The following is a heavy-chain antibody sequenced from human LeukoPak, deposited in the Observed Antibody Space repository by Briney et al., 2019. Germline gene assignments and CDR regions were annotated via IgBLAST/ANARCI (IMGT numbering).Heavy chain of an antibody. CDR3: ARQSTRGMVDTDFDY. J-gene: IGHJ4*02. V-gene: IGHV5-10-1*01. D-gene: IGHD5-18*01. CDR1: GYSFTSYW. Sequence: PGESLRISCKGSGYSFTSYWISWVRPMPGRGVEWMGRIGPSVSYTTYSPSFQGHVTISSDKSISTAYLQWSSLKASDTAMYYCARQSTRGMVDTDFDYWGQGTLVTVSS. CDR2: IGPSVSYT.